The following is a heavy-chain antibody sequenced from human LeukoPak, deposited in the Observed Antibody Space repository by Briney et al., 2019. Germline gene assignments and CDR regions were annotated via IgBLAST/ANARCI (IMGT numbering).Heavy chain of an antibody. V-gene: IGHV3-33*06. CDR1: GFTLSSYA. D-gene: IGHD1-26*01. J-gene: IGHJ3*02. Sequence: GRSLRLSCAASGFTLSSYAMSWVRQAPGKGLEWVAVIWYDGSNKYYADSVKGRFTISRDNSKNTLYLQMNSLRAEETAVYYCAKERRGIVGAPDAFDIWGQGTMVTVSS. CDR3: AKERRGIVGAPDAFDI. CDR2: IWYDGSNK.